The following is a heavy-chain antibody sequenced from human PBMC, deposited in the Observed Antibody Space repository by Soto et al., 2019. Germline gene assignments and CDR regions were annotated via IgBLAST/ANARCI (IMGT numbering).Heavy chain of an antibody. CDR2: ISGSGGST. D-gene: IGHD4-4*01. CDR3: AKDTHNYVPSAFDY. Sequence: GGSLRLSCAASGFTFSNYAMSWVRQAPGKGLEWVSAISGSGGSTYYADSVKGRFTISRDNSKNTLYLQMNSPRAEDTAVYYCAKDTHNYVPSAFDYWGQGTLVTVSS. V-gene: IGHV3-23*01. CDR1: GFTFSNYA. J-gene: IGHJ4*02.